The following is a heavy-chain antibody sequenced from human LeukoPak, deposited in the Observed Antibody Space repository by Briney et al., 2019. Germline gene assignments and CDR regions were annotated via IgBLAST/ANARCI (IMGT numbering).Heavy chain of an antibody. Sequence: GGSLRLSCAASGFTFSDKGMSWVRQAPGKGLEWVSVIYSGGSTYYADSVKGRFTISRDNSKNTLYLQMNSLRAEDTAVYYCARGSPHLRYWGQGTLVTVSS. CDR2: IYSGGST. V-gene: IGHV3-66*01. D-gene: IGHD1-26*01. CDR1: GFTFSDKG. CDR3: ARGSPHLRY. J-gene: IGHJ4*02.